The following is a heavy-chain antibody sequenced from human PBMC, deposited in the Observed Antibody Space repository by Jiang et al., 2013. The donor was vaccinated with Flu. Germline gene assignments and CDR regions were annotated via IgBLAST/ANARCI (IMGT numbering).Heavy chain of an antibody. V-gene: IGHV4-59*08. Sequence: RLLKPSETLSLTCTVSGGSISSYYWSWIRQPPGKGLEWIGYIYYSGSTNYNPSLKSRVTISVDTSKNQFSLKLSSVTAADTAVYYCARHLGGGEGAVAIDYWGQGTLVTVSS. D-gene: IGHD6-19*01. CDR3: ARHLGGGEGAVAIDY. CDR2: IYYSGST. CDR1: GGSISSYY. J-gene: IGHJ4*02.